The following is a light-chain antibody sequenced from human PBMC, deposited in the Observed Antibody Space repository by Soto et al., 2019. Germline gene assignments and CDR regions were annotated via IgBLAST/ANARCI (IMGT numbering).Light chain of an antibody. CDR2: VSS. V-gene: IGKV1-12*01. CDR3: QQADSYPWT. J-gene: IGKJ1*01. CDR1: QGVSDW. Sequence: DIQMTQSPSSVSASVGDSVTITCRASQGVSDWVAWYQQKPGEAPKLLIYVSSSLLSGVPSRFSGTRSGTDFTLTISSLQPEDFATYYCQQADSYPWTFGQGTKVDNK.